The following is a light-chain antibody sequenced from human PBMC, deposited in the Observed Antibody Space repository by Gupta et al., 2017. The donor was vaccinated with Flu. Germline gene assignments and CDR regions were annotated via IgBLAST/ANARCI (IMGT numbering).Light chain of an antibody. J-gene: IGKJ4*01. CDR3: QQRDNWPLT. CDR2: ATS. Sequence: EAELPQSPGTLSLSPGERATLSCRAGQSVSGSLAWYQQKPGPAPRLLIYATSNRATGIPARFSGSGSGTDFTLTISSLEPEDFAVYYCQQRDNWPLTFGGGTKVEIK. CDR1: QSVSGS. V-gene: IGKV3-11*01.